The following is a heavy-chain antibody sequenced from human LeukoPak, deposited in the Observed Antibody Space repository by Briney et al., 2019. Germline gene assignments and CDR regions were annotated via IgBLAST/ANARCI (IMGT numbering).Heavy chain of an antibody. CDR3: ASASGYYAPPDY. V-gene: IGHV1-46*01. Sequence: ASVKVSCKASGYAFTRYYIHWVRQAPGQGVEWMGIINPSGGGTSNAQKFQGRVTMTRDTSTSTVYMEVSSLTSEDTAVYYCASASGYYAPPDYWGQGTLVTVSS. D-gene: IGHD3-22*01. CDR2: INPSGGGT. CDR1: GYAFTRYY. J-gene: IGHJ4*02.